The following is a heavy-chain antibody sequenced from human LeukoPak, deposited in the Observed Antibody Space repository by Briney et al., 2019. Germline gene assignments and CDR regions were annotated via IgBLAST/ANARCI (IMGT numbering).Heavy chain of an antibody. CDR2: IYYSGST. V-gene: IGHV4-61*05. D-gene: IGHD1-14*01. Sequence: KPSETLSLTCTVSGVSISSSSYYWSWIRQPPGKGLEWIGYIYYSGSTNYNPSLKSRVTISVDTSKNQFSLKLSSVTAADTAVYYCARPDPESAAFDYWGQGTLVTVSS. CDR3: ARPDPESAAFDY. J-gene: IGHJ4*02. CDR1: GVSISSSSYY.